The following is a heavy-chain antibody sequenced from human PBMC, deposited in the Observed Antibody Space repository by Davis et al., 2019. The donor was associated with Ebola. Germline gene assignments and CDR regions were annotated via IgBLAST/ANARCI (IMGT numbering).Heavy chain of an antibody. J-gene: IGHJ6*02. CDR2: ISSSGSTI. V-gene: IGHV3-11*01. CDR3: ARDLVQGVIFYYGMGV. D-gene: IGHD3-10*01. CDR1: GFTFSDYY. Sequence: GESLKISCAASGFTFSDYYMSWIRQAPGKGLEWVSYISSSGSTIYYADSVKGRITITRNNDKNTLYLQMNSLRAEDTAVYYCARDLVQGVIFYYGMGVWGQGTTVTVSS.